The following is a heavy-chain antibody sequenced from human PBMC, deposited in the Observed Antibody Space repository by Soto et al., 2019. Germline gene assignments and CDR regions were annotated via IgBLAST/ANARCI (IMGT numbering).Heavy chain of an antibody. V-gene: IGHV3-21*01. CDR3: ARVGTGSSTPLDI. D-gene: IGHD3-9*01. J-gene: IGHJ3*02. CDR2: ITSASDYI. CDR1: GFMFTKST. Sequence: GGSLRLSCVASGFMFTKSTMNWFRQAPGKGLEWVSSITSASDYIFYADSVKGRFTISRDNANNSLYLQMNSLRAEDTAVYYCARVGTGSSTPLDIRGQGTMVTVSS.